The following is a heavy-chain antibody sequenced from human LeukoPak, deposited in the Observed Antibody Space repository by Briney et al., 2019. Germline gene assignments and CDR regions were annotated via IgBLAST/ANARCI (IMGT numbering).Heavy chain of an antibody. CDR3: ARGSGGSYYVTY. V-gene: IGHV4-59*01. D-gene: IGHD1-26*01. CDR1: GGSISSYY. J-gene: IGHJ4*02. Sequence: SETLSLTCTVSGGSISSYYWSWIRQPPGKGLEWIGYIYYSGSTNYNPSLKSRVTISVDTSKNQFSLKLSSVTAADTAVYYCARGSGGSYYVTYWGQGTPVTVSS. CDR2: IYYSGST.